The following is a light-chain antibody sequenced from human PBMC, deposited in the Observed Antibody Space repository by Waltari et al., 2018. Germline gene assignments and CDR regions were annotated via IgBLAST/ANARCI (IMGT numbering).Light chain of an antibody. CDR2: TAS. CDR3: QQSYSAPYT. V-gene: IGKV1-39*01. Sequence: DVQMTQSPSSLSASVGDRVIITCLANQTISKYLNWSQLKPGNAPKPLLYTASNLQSGVPSRFSGSGSQTDFTLTISALQVEDFATYYCQQSYSAPYTFGQGTKL. J-gene: IGKJ2*01. CDR1: QTISKY.